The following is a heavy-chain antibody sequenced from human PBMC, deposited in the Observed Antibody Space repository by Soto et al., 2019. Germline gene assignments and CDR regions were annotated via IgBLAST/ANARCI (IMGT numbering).Heavy chain of an antibody. D-gene: IGHD2-21*02. Sequence: QVQLVQSGAEEKKPGASVKVSCKASGYTFTSYAMPGLRKAPGQRLEWMGWINAGNGNTKYSQKFRGRVTITRDTSASTAYMELSSLRSEDTAVYYCARSIVVVTALDYGGQGTLVTVSS. V-gene: IGHV1-3*05. J-gene: IGHJ4*02. CDR3: ARSIVVVTALDY. CDR2: INAGNGNT. CDR1: GYTFTSYA.